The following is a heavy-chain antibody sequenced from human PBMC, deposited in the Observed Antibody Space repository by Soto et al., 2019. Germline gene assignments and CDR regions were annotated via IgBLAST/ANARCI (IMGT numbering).Heavy chain of an antibody. CDR3: AKEHDFAP. J-gene: IGHJ5*02. CDR2: IHTSGTT. D-gene: IGHD3-16*01. CDR1: GGTIGSYC. V-gene: IGHV4-4*07. Sequence: SQLLGLRTTVVGGTIGSYCWNWTRQPAGKGLEWLGRIHTSGTTYYNPALKSRVTMSVDTSKNQFSVKLRSVTAADTTVYYCAKEHDFAPWGTGTPVTVSS.